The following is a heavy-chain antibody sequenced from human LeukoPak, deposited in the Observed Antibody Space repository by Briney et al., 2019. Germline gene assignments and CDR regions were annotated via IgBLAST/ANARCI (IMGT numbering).Heavy chain of an antibody. CDR1: GYTFTSYY. J-gene: IGHJ4*02. V-gene: IGHV1-46*01. CDR2: INPSGGST. D-gene: IGHD1-26*01. Sequence: ASVKVSCKASGYTFTSYYMHWVRQAPGQGLEWMGIINPSGGSTSYAQKFQGRVTMTRDTYTSTVYMELSSLRSEGTAVYYCARAARSPYSGSSVDYWGQGTLVTVSS. CDR3: ARAARSPYSGSSVDY.